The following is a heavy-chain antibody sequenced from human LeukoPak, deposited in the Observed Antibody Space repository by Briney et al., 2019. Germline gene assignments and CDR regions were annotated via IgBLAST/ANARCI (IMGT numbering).Heavy chain of an antibody. J-gene: IGHJ4*02. CDR3: ARDQYYDSSGYYDY. D-gene: IGHD3-22*01. CDR1: GFTFSSYW. V-gene: IGHV3-7*01. CDR2: IKQDGSEK. Sequence: GGSLRLSCAASGFTFSSYWMSWVRQTPGKGLEWVANIKQDGSEKYYVDSVKGRFTISRDNAKNSLYLQMNSLRAEDTAVYYCARDQYYDSSGYYDYWGQGTLVTVSS.